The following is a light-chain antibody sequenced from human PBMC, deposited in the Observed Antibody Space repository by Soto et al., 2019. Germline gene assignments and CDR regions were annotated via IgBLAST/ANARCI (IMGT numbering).Light chain of an antibody. J-gene: IGKJ1*01. CDR2: GAS. CDR1: QSVSTD. V-gene: IGKV3-15*01. Sequence: IVMTQSPATLSVSLGERASLSSRASQSVSTDLAWYQQKPGQAPRLLIFGASTRATGIPARFSGSGSGTEFILTISSLQSEDSAVYYCHQYNYWPPETFGQGTKVDI. CDR3: HQYNYWPPET.